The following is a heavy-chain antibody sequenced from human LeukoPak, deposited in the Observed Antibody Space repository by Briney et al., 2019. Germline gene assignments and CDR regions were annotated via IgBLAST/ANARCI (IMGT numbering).Heavy chain of an antibody. Sequence: GGSLRLSCAGSGYSFRSHSMNWVRQAPGKGLEWVSSISSISHYIYYADSVKGRFTISRDNAKNSLYLQMNSLRAEVTALYYCTRDYYDSSGLPFDYWGQGTLVTVSS. CDR1: GYSFRSHS. V-gene: IGHV3-21*01. CDR3: TRDYYDSSGLPFDY. CDR2: ISSISHYI. D-gene: IGHD3-22*01. J-gene: IGHJ4*02.